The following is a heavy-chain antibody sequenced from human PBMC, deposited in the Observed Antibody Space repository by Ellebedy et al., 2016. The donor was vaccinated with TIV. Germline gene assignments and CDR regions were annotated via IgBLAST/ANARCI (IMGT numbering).Heavy chain of an antibody. V-gene: IGHV4-59*01. J-gene: IGHJ4*02. Sequence: MPSETLSLTCTVSGGSLSNFYWSWIRQPPGKGLEWIGYIHSNGDTSYSPSLKSRVTISGDTSKNQFSLKLNSVTAADSAVYYCARIELSSGFYSLFDSWGQGSLVTVTS. CDR3: ARIELSSGFYSLFDS. CDR1: GGSLSNFY. D-gene: IGHD3-22*01. CDR2: IHSNGDT.